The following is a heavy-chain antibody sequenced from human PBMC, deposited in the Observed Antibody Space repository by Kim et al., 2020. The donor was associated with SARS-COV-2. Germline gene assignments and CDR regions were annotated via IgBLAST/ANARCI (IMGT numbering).Heavy chain of an antibody. CDR1: GYSFTNYG. D-gene: IGHD3-16*02. J-gene: IGHJ4*02. CDR2: TSTYKGDT. V-gene: IGHV1-18*01. CDR3: ARSGAISSPLHF. Sequence: ASVKVSCKASGYSFTNYGIAWVRQAPGQGPEWMAWTSTYKGDTNYAQKFQGRVTMTSDTSTSTVYMDLRSLTSDDTAVYYCARSGAISSPLHFWGQGTPVTVSS.